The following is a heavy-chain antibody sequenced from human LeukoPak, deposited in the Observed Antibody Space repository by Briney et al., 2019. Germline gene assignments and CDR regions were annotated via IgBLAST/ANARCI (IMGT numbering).Heavy chain of an antibody. J-gene: IGHJ5*02. Sequence: SETLSLTCTVSGGSISSYYWSWIRQPPGKGLEWIGEINHSGSTNYNPSLKSRVTISVDTSKNQFSLKLSSVTAADTAVYYCARGLRSGYRSSWYPNWFDPWGQGTLVTVSS. CDR1: GGSISSYY. CDR2: INHSGST. D-gene: IGHD6-13*01. CDR3: ARGLRSGYRSSWYPNWFDP. V-gene: IGHV4-34*01.